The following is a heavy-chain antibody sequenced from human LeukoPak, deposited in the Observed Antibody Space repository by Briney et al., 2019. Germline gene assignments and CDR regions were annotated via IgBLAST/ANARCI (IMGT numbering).Heavy chain of an antibody. J-gene: IGHJ4*02. CDR2: IYYSGST. D-gene: IGHD5-18*01. Sequence: SETLSLTCTVSGGSISSGGYYWSWIRQHPGKGLEWIGYIYYSGSTYYNPSLKSRVTISADTSKNQFSLKLSSVTAADTAVYYCARDNRYSYIDYWGQGTLVTVSS. CDR1: GGSISSGGYY. CDR3: ARDNRYSYIDY. V-gene: IGHV4-31*03.